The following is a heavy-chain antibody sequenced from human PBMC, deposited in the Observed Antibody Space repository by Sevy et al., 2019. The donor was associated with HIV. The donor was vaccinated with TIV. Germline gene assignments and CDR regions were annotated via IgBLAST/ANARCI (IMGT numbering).Heavy chain of an antibody. V-gene: IGHV3-48*02. CDR2: ISSSSSTI. Sequence: GGSLRLSCAASGFTFSSYSMNWVRQAPGKGLEWVSYISSSSSTIYYADSVKGRFTISRDNAKNSLYLQMNSMRDEDTAVYYCAREQKLMMYARGNYNGMDVWGQGTTVTVSS. D-gene: IGHD2-8*01. J-gene: IGHJ6*02. CDR1: GFTFSSYS. CDR3: AREQKLMMYARGNYNGMDV.